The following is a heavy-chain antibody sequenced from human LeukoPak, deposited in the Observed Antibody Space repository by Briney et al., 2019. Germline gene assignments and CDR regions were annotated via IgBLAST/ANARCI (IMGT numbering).Heavy chain of an antibody. J-gene: IGHJ5*02. V-gene: IGHV4-39*07. Sequence: SETLSLTCTVSGDSISSSSYYWAWIRQPPEKGLEWVGSIYYRGRTYYNSSLKSRVTISVDTSNNQFSLKLSSVTAADTAVYYCARTKAVANWLDPWGQGTLVTVSS. D-gene: IGHD6-19*01. CDR1: GDSISSSSYY. CDR3: ARTKAVANWLDP. CDR2: IYYRGRT.